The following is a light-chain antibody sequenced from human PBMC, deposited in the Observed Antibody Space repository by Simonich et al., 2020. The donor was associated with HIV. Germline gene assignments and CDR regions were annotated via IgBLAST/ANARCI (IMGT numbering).Light chain of an antibody. Sequence: EIVMTQSPATLSVSPGERATPSCRASQRVSSNLAWYQQKPGLAPRLLIYGASTRATGIPARFSGSGSGTEFTLTISSLQSEDFAVYYCQQYNNWRTFGQGTKVEIK. CDR1: QRVSSN. V-gene: IGKV3-15*01. CDR2: GAS. J-gene: IGKJ1*01. CDR3: QQYNNWRT.